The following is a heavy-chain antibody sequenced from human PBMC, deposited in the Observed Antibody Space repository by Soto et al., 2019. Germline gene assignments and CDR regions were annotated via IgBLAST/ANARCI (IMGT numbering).Heavy chain of an antibody. CDR2: INPESTTI. J-gene: IGHJ4*02. CDR1: EISLNIYW. D-gene: IGHD2-15*01. V-gene: IGHV3-74*01. CDR3: TKDTFGGRDS. Sequence: GGSLRLSCTASEISLNIYWMHWVRQAPGKGLVWVARINPESTTITYADSVTGRFTISRDYAKDTLYLQMNGLSAEDTAIYYCTKDTFGGRDSWGQGTLVTVSS.